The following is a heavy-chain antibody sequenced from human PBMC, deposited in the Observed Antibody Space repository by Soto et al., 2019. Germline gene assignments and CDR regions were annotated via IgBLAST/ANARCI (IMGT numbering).Heavy chain of an antibody. CDR1: GGSISSYY. J-gene: IGHJ4*02. CDR2: IYYSGST. CDR3: ARALASPDPFDY. D-gene: IGHD5-12*01. V-gene: IGHV4-59*01. Sequence: SETLSLTCTVSGGSISSYYWSWIRQPPGKGLEWIGYIYYSGSTNYNPSLKSRVTISVETSKNQFSLKLSSVTAADTAVYYCARALASPDPFDYWGQGTLVTVSS.